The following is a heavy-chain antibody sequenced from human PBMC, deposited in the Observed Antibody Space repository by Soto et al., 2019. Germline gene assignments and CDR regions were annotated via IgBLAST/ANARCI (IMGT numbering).Heavy chain of an antibody. J-gene: IGHJ5*02. D-gene: IGHD3-22*01. V-gene: IGHV4-59*01. CDR1: NGSISSGY. CDR2: IYYGGSI. Sequence: SETLSLACSVSNGSISSGYWTWIRQPPGKGLEWIGYIYYGGSINYNPSLKSRVIISVDTAKNQFSLSLSSVTAADTAVYYCTGAYYDINGYSLDPWGQGTSVT. CDR3: TGAYYDINGYSLDP.